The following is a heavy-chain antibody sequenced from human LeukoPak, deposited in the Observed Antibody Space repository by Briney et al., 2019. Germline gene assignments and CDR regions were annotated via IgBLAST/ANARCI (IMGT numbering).Heavy chain of an antibody. CDR1: GYTFTSYA. CDR3: ARDREDIVVVPAAHYGMDV. Sequence: GASVKVSCKASGYTFTSYAMNWVRQAPGQGLEWMGWINTNTGNPTCAQGFTGRFVFSLDTSVSTAYLQISSLKAEDTAVYYCARDREDIVVVPAAHYGMDVWGQGTAVTVSS. CDR2: INTNTGNP. V-gene: IGHV7-4-1*02. J-gene: IGHJ6*02. D-gene: IGHD2-2*01.